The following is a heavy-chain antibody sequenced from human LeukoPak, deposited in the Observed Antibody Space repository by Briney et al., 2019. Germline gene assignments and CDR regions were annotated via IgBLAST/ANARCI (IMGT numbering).Heavy chain of an antibody. J-gene: IGHJ4*02. CDR2: IYSGGST. CDR3: ARGVWRQLFDY. V-gene: IGHV3-53*01. Sequence: PGGSLRLSCAASGFTVSSNYMSWVRQAPGKGLEWVSVIYSGGSTYYADSVKGRFTISRDNSKNTLYLQRNSLRAEDTAVYYCARGVWRQLFDYWGQGTLVTVSS. D-gene: IGHD5/OR15-5a*01. CDR1: GFTVSSNY.